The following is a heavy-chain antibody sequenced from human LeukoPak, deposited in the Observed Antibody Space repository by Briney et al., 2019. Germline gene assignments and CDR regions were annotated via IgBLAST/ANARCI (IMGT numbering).Heavy chain of an antibody. D-gene: IGHD5-12*01. CDR2: IKEDGNED. Sequence: PGGSLRLSCTVSGFSFREHWMSWVRQAPGKGLEWVGNIKEDGNEDYYVDSVEGRFVIFRDNAKNSLYPQMHSLRAEDTAVYYCTRGDRGYAESLYWGRGTLVTVSS. CDR3: TRGDRGYAESLY. V-gene: IGHV3-7*02. J-gene: IGHJ4*02. CDR1: GFSFREHW.